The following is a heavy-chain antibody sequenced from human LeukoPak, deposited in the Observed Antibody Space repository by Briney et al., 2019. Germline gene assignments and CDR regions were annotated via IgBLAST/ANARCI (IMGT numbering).Heavy chain of an antibody. CDR1: GGSISSYY. Sequence: PSETLSLTCTVSGGSISSYYWSWIRQPPGKGLEWIGYIYYSGSTNYNPSLKSRVTISVDTSKNQFSLKLSSVTAADTAVYYCARDLNEVVVVVAATLAGRGGGFDSWGQGTLVTVSS. CDR3: ARDLNEVVVVVAATLAGRGGGFDS. CDR2: IYYSGST. D-gene: IGHD2-15*01. J-gene: IGHJ4*02. V-gene: IGHV4-59*01.